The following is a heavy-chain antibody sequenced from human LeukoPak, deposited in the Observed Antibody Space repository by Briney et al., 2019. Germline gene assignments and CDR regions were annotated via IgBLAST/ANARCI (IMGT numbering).Heavy chain of an antibody. D-gene: IGHD3-10*01. J-gene: IGHJ5*02. CDR1: GGTFSSYA. CDR2: IIPIFGTA. Sequence: GSSVKVSCKASGGTFSSYAISWVRQAPGQGLEWMGGIIPIFGTANYAQKFQGRVTITADKSTSTAYMELSSLRSEDTAVYYCASTYGSGSYYGWFDPWGQGTLVTVSS. V-gene: IGHV1-69*06. CDR3: ASTYGSGSYYGWFDP.